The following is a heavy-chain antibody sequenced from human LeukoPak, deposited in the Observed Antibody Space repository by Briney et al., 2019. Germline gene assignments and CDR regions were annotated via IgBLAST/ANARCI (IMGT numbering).Heavy chain of an antibody. CDR2: INPSGGST. J-gene: IGHJ3*02. Sequence: APVKVSCKASGYTFTSYYMHWVRQAPGQGLEWMGIINPSGGSTSYAQKFQGRVTMTRDMSTSTVYMELSSLRSEDTAVYYCARGGSIVLRDCSSTSCYYAFDIWGQGTMVTVSS. D-gene: IGHD2-2*01. V-gene: IGHV1-46*01. CDR3: ARGGSIVLRDCSSTSCYYAFDI. CDR1: GYTFTSYY.